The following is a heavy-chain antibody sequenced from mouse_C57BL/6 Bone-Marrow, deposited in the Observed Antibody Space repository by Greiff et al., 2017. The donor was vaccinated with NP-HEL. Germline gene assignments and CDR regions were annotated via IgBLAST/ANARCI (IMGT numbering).Heavy chain of an antibody. Sequence: VQLKESGGGLVKPGGSLKLSCAASGFTFSSYAMSWVRQTPEKRLEWVATISDGGSYTYYPDNVKGRFTISRDNAKNNLYLQMSHLKSEDTAMYYCARALLYGNYPAWFAYWGQGTLVTVSA. V-gene: IGHV5-4*01. J-gene: IGHJ3*01. CDR3: ARALLYGNYPAWFAY. CDR1: GFTFSSYA. D-gene: IGHD2-1*01. CDR2: ISDGGSYT.